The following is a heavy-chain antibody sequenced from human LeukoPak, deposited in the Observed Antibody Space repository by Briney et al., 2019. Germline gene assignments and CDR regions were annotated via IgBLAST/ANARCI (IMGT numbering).Heavy chain of an antibody. V-gene: IGHV1-2*02. CDR2: INPNSGGT. J-gene: IGHJ5*02. CDR1: GYTFTSYG. Sequence: ASVKVSCKASGYTFTSYGISWVRQAPGQGLEWMGWINPNSGGTNYAQKFQGRVTMTRDTSISTAYMELSRLRSDDTAVYYCAAQYYDFWSGYQNWFDPWGQGTLVTVSS. D-gene: IGHD3-3*01. CDR3: AAQYYDFWSGYQNWFDP.